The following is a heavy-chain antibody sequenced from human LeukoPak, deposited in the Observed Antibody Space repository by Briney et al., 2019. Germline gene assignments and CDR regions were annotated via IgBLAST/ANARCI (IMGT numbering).Heavy chain of an antibody. CDR2: ISAYNGNT. V-gene: IGHV1-18*01. CDR1: GHTFTSYG. D-gene: IGHD3-22*01. J-gene: IGHJ4*02. CDR3: ARGTNYYDSSGYYYCDY. Sequence: ASVKVSFKASGHTFTSYGISWVRQAPGQGLEWMGWISAYNGNTNYAQKLQGRVTMTTDTSTSTAYMELRSLRSDDTAVYYCARGTNYYDSSGYYYCDYWGQGTLVTVSS.